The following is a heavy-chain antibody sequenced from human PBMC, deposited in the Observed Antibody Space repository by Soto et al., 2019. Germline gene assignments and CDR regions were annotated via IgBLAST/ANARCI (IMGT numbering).Heavy chain of an antibody. J-gene: IGHJ4*02. CDR1: GDSIRRRGFY. CDR3: ARVGITGTSYYFDY. V-gene: IGHV4-31*03. D-gene: IGHD1-20*01. CDR2: VYYSGTT. Sequence: SETLSLTCTVSGDSIRRRGFYWSWIRHHPGEGLEWIGFVYYSGTTNYKPSLRGRVAISADTSRNQFSLRLTSVTAADTAVYYCARVGITGTSYYFDYWGQGTLVTVSS.